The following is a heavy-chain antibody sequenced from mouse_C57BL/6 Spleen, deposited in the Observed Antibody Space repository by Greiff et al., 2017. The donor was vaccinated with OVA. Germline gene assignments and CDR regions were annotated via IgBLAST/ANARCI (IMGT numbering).Heavy chain of an antibody. D-gene: IGHD4-1*01. CDR3: SKRLGRAAMDY. Sequence: VQLVESGPGLVQPSQSLSITCTASGFSLTSYGVHWVRQSPGKGLEWLGVICSGGSTDYNAAFMSRLGITKDNSESQVFFKMNSLQADDTAVYYCSKRLGRAAMDYWGQGTSVTVSS. CDR1: GFSLTSYG. V-gene: IGHV2-5*01. J-gene: IGHJ4*01. CDR2: ICSGGST.